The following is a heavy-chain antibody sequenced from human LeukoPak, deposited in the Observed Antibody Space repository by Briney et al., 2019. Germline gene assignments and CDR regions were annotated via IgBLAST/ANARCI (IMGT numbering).Heavy chain of an antibody. V-gene: IGHV3-48*04. D-gene: IGHD1-26*01. CDR2: ISSSSSTI. Sequence: GGSXRLSCXXSGXXFSSYSMXWVRQAPGKGLEWVSYISSSSSTIYYADSVKGRFTISRDNAKNSLYLQMNSLRAEDTAVYYCARGVIVGAYYFDYWGQGTLVTVSS. CDR3: ARGVIVGAYYFDY. CDR1: GXXFSSYS. J-gene: IGHJ4*02.